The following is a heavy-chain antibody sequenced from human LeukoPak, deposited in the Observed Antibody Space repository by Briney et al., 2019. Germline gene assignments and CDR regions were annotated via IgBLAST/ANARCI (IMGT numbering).Heavy chain of an antibody. CDR3: ASTKFGYLLDY. Sequence: SETLSLTCTVSGGSISSYYWSWIRQPPGKGLEWIGYIYYSGSTNYNPSLKSRVTISVDTSKNQFSLKLSSVTAADTAVYYCASTKFGYLLDYWGQGTLVTVSS. V-gene: IGHV4-59*08. CDR2: IYYSGST. J-gene: IGHJ4*02. CDR1: GGSISSYY. D-gene: IGHD3-22*01.